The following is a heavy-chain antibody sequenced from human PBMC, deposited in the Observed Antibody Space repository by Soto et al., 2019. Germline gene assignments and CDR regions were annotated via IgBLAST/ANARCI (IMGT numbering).Heavy chain of an antibody. CDR3: TKGGDSWSGYSHY. Sequence: GGSLRLSCAASGFTFSNYVGSWVRQAPGKGLEWVSGISGSGVSSYSADSVKGRFTISRDNSKNTLFLQMNSLTVEDTAVYYCTKGGDSWSGYSHYWGQGTLVTVSS. CDR2: ISGSGVSS. D-gene: IGHD3-3*01. J-gene: IGHJ4*02. V-gene: IGHV3-23*01. CDR1: GFTFSNYV.